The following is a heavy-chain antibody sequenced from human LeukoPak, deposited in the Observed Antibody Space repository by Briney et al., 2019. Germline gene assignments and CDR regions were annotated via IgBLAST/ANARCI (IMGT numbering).Heavy chain of an antibody. Sequence: GGTLRLSCAASGFTFSSYGMSWVRQAPGKGLEWVSAISGSGGSTYYADSVKGRFTISRDNSKNTLYLQMNSLRVEDTAVYYCARSLERDYYYYYMDVWGKGTTVTISS. CDR3: ARSLERDYYYYYMDV. V-gene: IGHV3-23*01. D-gene: IGHD1-1*01. CDR1: GFTFSSYG. CDR2: ISGSGGST. J-gene: IGHJ6*03.